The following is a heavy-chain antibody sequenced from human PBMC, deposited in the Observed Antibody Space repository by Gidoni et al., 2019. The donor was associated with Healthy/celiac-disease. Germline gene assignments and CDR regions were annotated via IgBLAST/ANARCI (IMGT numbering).Heavy chain of an antibody. Sequence: QVTLRESGPARVKPTQTLTLTCTFSGFSLRTSGMCVSWIRQPPGKALEWLARIDCDDDTYYSTSLKTRLTISNDTSKDQVVLTMTNMDPVDTATYYCARLPSNCGSGSYGDYWGQGTLVTVSS. J-gene: IGHJ4*02. CDR3: ARLPSNCGSGSYGDY. CDR2: IDCDDDT. V-gene: IGHV2-70*15. CDR1: GFSLRTSGMC. D-gene: IGHD3-10*01.